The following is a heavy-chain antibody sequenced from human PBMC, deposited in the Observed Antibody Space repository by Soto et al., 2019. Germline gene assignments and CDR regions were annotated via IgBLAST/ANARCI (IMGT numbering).Heavy chain of an antibody. D-gene: IGHD3-22*01. CDR3: TTDGSRTYYYDSSGYRFDY. Sequence: GGSLRLSCAASGFTFSNAWMSWVRQAPGKGLEWVGRIKSKTDGGTTDYAAPVKGRFTISRDDSKNTLYLQMNSLKTEDTAVYYCTTDGSRTYYYDSSGYRFDYWGQGTLVTVSS. J-gene: IGHJ4*02. V-gene: IGHV3-15*01. CDR2: IKSKTDGGTT. CDR1: GFTFSNAW.